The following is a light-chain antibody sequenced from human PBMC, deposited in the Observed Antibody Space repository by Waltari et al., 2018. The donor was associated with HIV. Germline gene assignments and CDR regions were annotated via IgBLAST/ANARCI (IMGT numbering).Light chain of an antibody. CDR2: GAS. CDR3: HQRSNWPIT. Sequence: EIVLTQSPATLSLSPGERATLSCRASQSVSTYLAWYQQKPGQAPRLLIYGASTRVTGIPARFSGSGSGTDFTLTISSLEPGDFGVYYYHQRSNWPITFGQGTRLEIK. CDR1: QSVSTY. J-gene: IGKJ5*01. V-gene: IGKV3-11*01.